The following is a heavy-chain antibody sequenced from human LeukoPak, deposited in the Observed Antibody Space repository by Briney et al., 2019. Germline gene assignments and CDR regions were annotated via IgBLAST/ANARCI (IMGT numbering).Heavy chain of an antibody. J-gene: IGHJ4*02. CDR1: GASISSGSYY. CDR2: IYYSGST. Sequence: SETLSLTCTVSGASISSGSYYWGWIRQPPGKGLEWIGSIYYSGSTYYNPSLKSRVTISVDTSKNQFPLKLSSVTAADTAVYYCAREFDSSGYYLYAIDYWGQGTLVTVSS. V-gene: IGHV4-39*06. D-gene: IGHD3-22*01. CDR3: AREFDSSGYYLYAIDY.